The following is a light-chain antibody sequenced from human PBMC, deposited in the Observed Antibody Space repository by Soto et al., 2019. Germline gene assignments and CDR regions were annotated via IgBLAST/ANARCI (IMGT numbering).Light chain of an antibody. CDR3: AVWDDSLSGRV. Sequence: QSVLTQPPSVSGAPGQRVTISCTGSSSNIGAGYDVHWYQQLPGTAPKLLIYGNSNRPSGVPDRFSGSKSGTSASLAISGLRSEDEADYYCAVWDDSLSGRVFGGGTKLTV. CDR2: GNS. J-gene: IGLJ3*02. CDR1: SSNIGAGYD. V-gene: IGLV1-40*01.